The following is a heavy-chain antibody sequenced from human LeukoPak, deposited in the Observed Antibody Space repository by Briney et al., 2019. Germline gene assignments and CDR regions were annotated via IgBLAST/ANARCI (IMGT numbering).Heavy chain of an antibody. CDR1: GSRFTGYW. CDR3: AIGGDSTTSCYRCFDY. V-gene: IGHV5-51*01. D-gene: IGHD2-2*02. Sequence: GASLQISCQGSGSRFTGYWIGWVRQMPGKGLEWMGLIYPDDSDTRYSPSFQGQVTISADKSISTAYLQWSSLKASDTTMYYCAIGGDSTTSCYRCFDYWGQGTLVTVSS. J-gene: IGHJ4*02. CDR2: IYPDDSDT.